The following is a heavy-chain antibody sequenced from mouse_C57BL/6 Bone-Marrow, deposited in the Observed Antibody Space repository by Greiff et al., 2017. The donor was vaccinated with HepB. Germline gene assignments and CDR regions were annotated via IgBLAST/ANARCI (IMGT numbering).Heavy chain of an antibody. V-gene: IGHV1-81*01. D-gene: IGHD1-1*01. Sequence: QVQLQQSGAELARPGASVKLSCKASGYTFTSYGISWVKQRTGQGLEWIGEIYPRSGNTYYNEKFKGKATLTADKSSSTAYMELRSLTSEDSAVYFCARSGYYGSSPYWYVDVWGTGTTVTVSS. CDR3: ARSGYYGSSPYWYVDV. CDR1: GYTFTSYG. J-gene: IGHJ1*03. CDR2: IYPRSGNT.